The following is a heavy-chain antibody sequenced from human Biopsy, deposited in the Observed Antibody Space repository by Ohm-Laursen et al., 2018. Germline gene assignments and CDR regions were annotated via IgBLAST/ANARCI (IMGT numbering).Heavy chain of an antibody. J-gene: IGHJ6*02. CDR2: LTSYTSST. CDR1: GFTCTVSS. V-gene: IGHV3-21*01. D-gene: IGHD3-10*01. Sequence: LSCASTGFTCTVSSIVWVRNAPGKGPGLVLLLTSYTSSTYYADSVMGRVTISRYNASNSVSLQMNNLRVDDTAVYYFARWYGGLFYYYNGMDVWGQGTSVTVSS. CDR3: ARWYGGLFYYYNGMDV.